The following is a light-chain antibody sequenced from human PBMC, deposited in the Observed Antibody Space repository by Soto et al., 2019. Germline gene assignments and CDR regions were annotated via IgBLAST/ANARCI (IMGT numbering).Light chain of an antibody. V-gene: IGKV3-20*01. CDR2: GVS. CDR3: QQYGSSPST. Sequence: EIVLTQSPGTLSLSPGERATLSCRASQSVYSSSLAWYQQKPGQTPRLLIYGVSIRATGIPDRFSGSGSGTDFTLTISRLEPEDFAVYYCQQYGSSPSTFGQGTKVEIK. CDR1: QSVYSSS. J-gene: IGKJ2*01.